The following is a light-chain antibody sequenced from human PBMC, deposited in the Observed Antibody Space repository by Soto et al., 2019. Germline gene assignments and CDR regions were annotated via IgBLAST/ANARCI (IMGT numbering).Light chain of an antibody. CDR2: GAS. Sequence: DIVLTQSPGTLSLSPGDRAALSCGASQSLSNNFLAWYQQKPGQAPRLLISGASSRATGIPDRFSGSGSGTDFTLTITRVEPVDFAVYYCQQYATSPLTFGGGTKVEIK. CDR3: QQYATSPLT. J-gene: IGKJ4*01. CDR1: QSLSNNF. V-gene: IGKV3-20*01.